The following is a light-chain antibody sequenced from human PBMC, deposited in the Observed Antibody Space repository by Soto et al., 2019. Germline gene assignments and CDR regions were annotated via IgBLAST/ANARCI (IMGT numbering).Light chain of an antibody. Sequence: QSVLTQPASVSGSPGQSITISCTGTSSDVGTYNYVSWYQQHTGKAPKVMIYEVTYRPSGVSNRFSGSKSGNTASLTISGLQAEDEAEYSCSSYTGSSTLYVFGTGTKVTVL. CDR2: EVT. CDR1: SSDVGTYNY. J-gene: IGLJ1*01. V-gene: IGLV2-14*01. CDR3: SSYTGSSTLYV.